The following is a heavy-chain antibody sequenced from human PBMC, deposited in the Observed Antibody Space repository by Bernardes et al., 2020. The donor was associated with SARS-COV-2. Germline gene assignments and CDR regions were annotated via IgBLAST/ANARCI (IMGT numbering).Heavy chain of an antibody. CDR2: IYYTGST. V-gene: IGHV4-61*01. Sequence: SETLSLTCTVSGDSVNSGFYYWSWVRQPPGKGLEWIGNIYYTGSTKYNPSLTSRVTMSIDTAKNQFSLNLSSVTAADTAVYYCVGYTGGGGGLGHWGQGTLVTVSS. J-gene: IGHJ4*02. D-gene: IGHD5-18*01. CDR3: VGYTGGGGGLGH. CDR1: GDSVNSGFYY.